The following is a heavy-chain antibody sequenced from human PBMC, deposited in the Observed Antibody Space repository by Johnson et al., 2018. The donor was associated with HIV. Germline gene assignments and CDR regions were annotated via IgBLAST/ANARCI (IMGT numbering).Heavy chain of an antibody. D-gene: IGHD1-26*01. CDR3: ARGAAVSGTLVDPFDI. CDR1: VFTVSSNY. V-gene: IGHV3-30*03. J-gene: IGHJ3*02. Sequence: VQLVDSGGGLIQPGGSLRLSCAASVFTVSSNYMSWVRLAPGKGLEWVAVASYDGDNKYYADSVNGRFTISKDNSKDTLYMEMNNLRLEDTAVYYCARGAAVSGTLVDPFDIWGRGTMVTVSS. CDR2: ASYDGDNK.